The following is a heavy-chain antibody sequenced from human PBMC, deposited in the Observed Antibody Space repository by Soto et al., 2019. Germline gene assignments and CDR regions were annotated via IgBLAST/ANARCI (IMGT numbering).Heavy chain of an antibody. Sequence: ASVKVSCKASGYTFTSYGISWVRQAPGQGLEWMGWISAYNGNTNYAQKLQGRVTMTTDTSTSTAYMELRSLRSDDTAVYCCARVALERAVAGPRDYWGQGTLVTVSS. CDR2: ISAYNGNT. J-gene: IGHJ4*02. CDR3: ARVALERAVAGPRDY. CDR1: GYTFTSYG. V-gene: IGHV1-18*01. D-gene: IGHD6-19*01.